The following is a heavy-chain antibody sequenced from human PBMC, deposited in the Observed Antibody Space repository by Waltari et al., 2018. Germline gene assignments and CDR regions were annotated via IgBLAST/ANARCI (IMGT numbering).Heavy chain of an antibody. CDR1: GLTFSTYW. CDR3: GRDRGWRQHDY. CDR2: IKQEGSTK. D-gene: IGHD5-12*01. V-gene: IGHV3-7*01. J-gene: IGHJ4*02. Sequence: EVQLVESGGGLVQPGGSLRLSCAASGLTFSTYWMGWVRQVPGKGLEWVANIKQEGSTKYYVDSVKGRFTISRDNAKNSLYLQMNSLRAEDTAVYYCGRDRGWRQHDYWGQGTLVTVSS.